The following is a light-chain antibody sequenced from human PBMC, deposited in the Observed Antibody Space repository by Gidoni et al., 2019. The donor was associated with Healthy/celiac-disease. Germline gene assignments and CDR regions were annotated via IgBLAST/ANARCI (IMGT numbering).Light chain of an antibody. CDR2: GAS. CDR1: QSISNY. J-gene: IGKJ5*01. Sequence: DIQMTQSPSSLSASVGDRVTITCRASQSISNYLNWYQQKPGKAPKLLIYGASSLQSGVPSRFSGSGSGTDFTLTISSLQPEDVATYYCQQSYSAPRSITFXXXARLEIK. CDR3: QQSYSAPRSIT. V-gene: IGKV1-39*01.